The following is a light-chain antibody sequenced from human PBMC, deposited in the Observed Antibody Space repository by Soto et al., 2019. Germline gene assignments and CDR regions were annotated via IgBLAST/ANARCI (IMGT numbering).Light chain of an antibody. CDR2: AAS. V-gene: IGKV1-8*01. CDR3: QQYYSYPPT. CDR1: QGISSY. J-gene: IGKJ1*01. Sequence: AIRMTQSPSSLSASTGDRVTITCRASQGISSYLAWYQQKPGKAPKLLIYAASTLQSGVPSRFSGSGSGTEFTLTISCLQSVDFATYYCQQYYSYPPTFGQGTKVEIK.